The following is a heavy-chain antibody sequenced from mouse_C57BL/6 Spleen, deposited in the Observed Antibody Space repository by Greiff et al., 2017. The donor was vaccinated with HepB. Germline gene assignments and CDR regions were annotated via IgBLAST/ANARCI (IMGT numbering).Heavy chain of an antibody. CDR3: ASGGYYFDY. V-gene: IGHV1-42*01. J-gene: IGHJ2*01. CDR1: GYSFTGYY. CDR2: INPSTGGT. Sequence: EVQVVESGPELVKPGASVKISCKASGYSFTGYYMNWVKQSPEKGLEWIGEINPSTGGTTYNQKFKAKATLTVDKSSSTAYMQLKSLTSEDSAVYYCASGGYYFDYWGQGTTLTVSS.